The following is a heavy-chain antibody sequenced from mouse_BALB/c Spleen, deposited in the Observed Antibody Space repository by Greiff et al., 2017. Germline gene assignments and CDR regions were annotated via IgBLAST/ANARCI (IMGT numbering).Heavy chain of an antibody. CDR2: IWAGGST. V-gene: IGHV2-9*02. D-gene: IGHD2-4*01. Sequence: QVQLQQSGPGLVAPSQSLSITCTVSGFSLTSYGVHWVRQPPGKGLEWLGVIWAGGSTNYNSALMSRLSISKDNSKSQVFLKMNSLQTDDTAMYYCARAGDYDYDDYAMDYWGQGTSVTVSS. CDR1: GFSLTSYG. CDR3: ARAGDYDYDDYAMDY. J-gene: IGHJ4*01.